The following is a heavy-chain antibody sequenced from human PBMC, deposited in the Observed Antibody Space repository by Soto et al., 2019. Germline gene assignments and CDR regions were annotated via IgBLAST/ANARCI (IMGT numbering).Heavy chain of an antibody. CDR3: ARKGGYYLDV. CDR2: INHSGST. J-gene: IGHJ6*03. CDR1: GGSFSGYY. V-gene: IGHV4-34*01. Sequence: SETLSLTCAVYGGSFSGYYWSWIRQPPGKGLEWIGEINHSGSTNYNPSLKSQVTISVDTSKNQFSLKLSSVTAADTAVYYCARKGGYYLDVWGQGTTVTVSS. D-gene: IGHD2-15*01.